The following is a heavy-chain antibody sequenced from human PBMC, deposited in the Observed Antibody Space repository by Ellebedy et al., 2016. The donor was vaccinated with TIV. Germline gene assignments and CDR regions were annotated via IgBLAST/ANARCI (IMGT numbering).Heavy chain of an antibody. Sequence: SETLSLXXTVSGGSISSGDYYWSWIRQPPGKGLEWIGYIYYSGSTYYNPSLKSRVTISVDTSKNQFSLKLSSVTAADTAVYYCARHGGYSSRKGTYNWFDPWGQGTLVTVSS. D-gene: IGHD6-13*01. CDR2: IYYSGST. V-gene: IGHV4-30-4*01. CDR1: GGSISSGDYY. CDR3: ARHGGYSSRKGTYNWFDP. J-gene: IGHJ5*02.